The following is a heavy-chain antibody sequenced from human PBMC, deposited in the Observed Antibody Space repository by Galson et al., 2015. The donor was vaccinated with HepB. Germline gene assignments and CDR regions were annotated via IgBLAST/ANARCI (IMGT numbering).Heavy chain of an antibody. CDR3: ARGRYSRGEHSFDI. V-gene: IGHV3-7*01. D-gene: IGHD1-26*01. J-gene: IGHJ3*02. CDR2: IDQDGSES. Sequence: SLRLSCAASGFTFSRYGMHWVRQTPGKGLEWVANIDQDGSESYYVDSVRGRFTISRDNAKNSLYLQMRNLRAEDTAVCYCARGRYSRGEHSFDIWGQGTIVTVSS. CDR1: GFTFSRYG.